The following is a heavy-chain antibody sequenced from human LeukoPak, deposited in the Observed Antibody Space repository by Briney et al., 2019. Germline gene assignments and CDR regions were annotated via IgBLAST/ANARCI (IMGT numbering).Heavy chain of an antibody. D-gene: IGHD3-10*01. CDR1: GFSFSDYG. Sequence: GFLRLSCGASGFSFSDYGMHWVRQAPGKGLEWVSLIYTGGNTFYADSVKGRFTISRDISKNTLYLQMNSLRAEDTAVYYCAREDGSGSYPGYYYGMDVWGQGTTVTGSS. CDR3: AREDGSGSYPGYYYGMDV. CDR2: IYTGGNT. V-gene: IGHV3-53*01. J-gene: IGHJ6*02.